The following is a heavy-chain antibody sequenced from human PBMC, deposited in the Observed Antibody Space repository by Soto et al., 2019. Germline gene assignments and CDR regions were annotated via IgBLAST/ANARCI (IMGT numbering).Heavy chain of an antibody. CDR3: AGLCSFRGMDV. D-gene: IGHD3-10*02. J-gene: IGHJ6*02. CDR1: GGTFSSYA. V-gene: IGHV4-4*07. Sequence: SCKASGGTFSSYAISWIRQAAGKGLEWIGRIYTSGSTSYNPSLKSRVTMSVDTSKSQYSLQLYSLTPEDTAVYYCAGLCSFRGMDVWGQGTPVTVSS. CDR2: IYTSGST.